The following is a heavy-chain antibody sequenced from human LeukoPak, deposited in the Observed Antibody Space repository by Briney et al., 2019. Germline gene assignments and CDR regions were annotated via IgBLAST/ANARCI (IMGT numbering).Heavy chain of an antibody. CDR2: IYYSGST. CDR3: ARVSVYCGGDCYAFDY. J-gene: IGHJ4*02. D-gene: IGHD2-21*02. V-gene: IGHV4-59*01. Sequence: TSETLSLTCTVSGGSISSYYWSWIRQPPGKGLEWIGYIYYSGSTNYNPSLKSRVTISVDTSKNQFSLKLSSVTAADTAVYYCARVSVYCGGDCYAFDYWGQGTLVTVSS. CDR1: GGSISSYY.